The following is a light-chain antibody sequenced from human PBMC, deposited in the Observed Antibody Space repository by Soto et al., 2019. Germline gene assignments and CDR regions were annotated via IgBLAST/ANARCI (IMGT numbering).Light chain of an antibody. CDR1: QSRLHTNGNKY. V-gene: IGKV2-28*01. CDR3: LQGLKTPYT. CDR2: LGS. J-gene: IGKJ2*01. Sequence: DLVMTQSPLSLPVTPGEPASISCRSSQSRLHTNGNKYLNWYLQKPGQSPQVLIYLGSNRASGVPERFSGSGSGTDDTLKISRVEAVDVGVYYCLQGLKTPYTFGRRTKLEIK.